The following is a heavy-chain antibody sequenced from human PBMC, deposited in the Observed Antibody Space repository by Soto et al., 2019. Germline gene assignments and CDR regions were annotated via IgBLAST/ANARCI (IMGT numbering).Heavy chain of an antibody. CDR1: GFMFNDYE. J-gene: IGHJ4*02. Sequence: EVQLVESGGGLAQSGGSLRLSCAASGFMFNDYEMNWVRQAPGKGLEWVSYTSEGGTTTHYTDSVKGRFTISRDNAKESLYLQMNSLTPEDTATYFCVRDARGGGLLLWDCWGQGVVVSVSS. CDR3: VRDARGGGLLLWDC. CDR2: TSEGGTTT. D-gene: IGHD3-16*01. V-gene: IGHV3-48*03.